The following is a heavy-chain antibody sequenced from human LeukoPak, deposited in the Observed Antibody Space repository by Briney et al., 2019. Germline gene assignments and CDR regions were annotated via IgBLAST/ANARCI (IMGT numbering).Heavy chain of an antibody. CDR3: ARGYSGYDQTFDY. J-gene: IGHJ4*02. V-gene: IGHV3-30*07. CDR2: ISYDGNTR. D-gene: IGHD5-12*01. CDR1: GFIFSSYA. Sequence: ERSPRLSCAGSGFIFSSYAMHWVRQAPGKGLEWVAVISYDGNTRFYADSVKGRFTISRDNSKNTLYLQMNSLRAEDTAVYYCARGYSGYDQTFDYWGQGTLVTVSS.